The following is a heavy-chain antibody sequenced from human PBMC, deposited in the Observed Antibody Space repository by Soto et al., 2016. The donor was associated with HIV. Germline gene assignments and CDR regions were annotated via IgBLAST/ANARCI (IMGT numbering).Heavy chain of an antibody. D-gene: IGHD3-9*01. V-gene: IGHV1-24*01. Sequence: QVQLVQSGAEVKKPGASVKVSCKDSGYTLTELSMHWVRQAPGKGLEWMGGFDPEDGETIYAQKFQGRVAMTEDTSTDTAYMELSSLRSEDTAVYYCATDFSHDILTGRAGVQHWGQGTLVTVSS. J-gene: IGHJ1*01. CDR2: FDPEDGET. CDR3: ATDFSHDILTGRAGVQH. CDR1: GYTLTELS.